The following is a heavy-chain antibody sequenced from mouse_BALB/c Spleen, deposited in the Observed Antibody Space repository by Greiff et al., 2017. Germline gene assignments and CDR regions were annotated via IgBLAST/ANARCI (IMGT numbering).Heavy chain of an antibody. Sequence: VKLQESGPELVKPGASVRISCKASGYTFTSYYIHWVKQRPGQGLEWIGWIYPGNVNTKYNEKFKGKATLTADKSSSTAYMQLSSLTSEDSAVYFCARDWEYAMDYWGQGTSVTVSS. CDR2: IYPGNVNT. D-gene: IGHD4-1*01. V-gene: IGHV1S56*01. J-gene: IGHJ4*01. CDR1: GYTFTSYY. CDR3: ARDWEYAMDY.